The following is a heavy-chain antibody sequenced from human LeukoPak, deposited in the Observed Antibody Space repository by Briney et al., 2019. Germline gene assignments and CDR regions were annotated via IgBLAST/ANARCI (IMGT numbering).Heavy chain of an antibody. CDR2: ISWNSGSI. V-gene: IGHV3-9*01. D-gene: IGHD6-13*01. CDR1: GFTFDDYA. CDR3: AKDGEQQLHNAFDI. J-gene: IGHJ3*02. Sequence: GGSLRLSCAASGFTFDDYAMPWVRQAPGKGLEWVSGISWNSGSIGYADSVKGRFTISRDNAKNSLYLQMNSLRAEDTALYYCAKDGEQQLHNAFDIWGQGTMATVSS.